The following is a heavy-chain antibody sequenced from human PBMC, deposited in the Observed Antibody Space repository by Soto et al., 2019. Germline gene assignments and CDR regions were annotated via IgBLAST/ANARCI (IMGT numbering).Heavy chain of an antibody. D-gene: IGHD3-22*01. CDR3: ARVNYYDSRYYYGMDV. Sequence: SETLSLTCAVSGGSISSGGYSWSWIRQPPGKGLEWIGYIYHSGSTYYNPSLKSRVTISVDRSKNQFSLKLSSVTAADTAVYYCARVNYYDSRYYYGMDVWGQGTTVTVSS. CDR1: GGSISSGGYS. J-gene: IGHJ6*02. V-gene: IGHV4-30-2*01. CDR2: IYHSGST.